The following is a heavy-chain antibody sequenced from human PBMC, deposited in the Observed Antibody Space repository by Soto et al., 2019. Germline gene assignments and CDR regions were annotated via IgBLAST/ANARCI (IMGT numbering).Heavy chain of an antibody. Sequence: GVSLRLSCAASGFTFRSYGMHWVRQAPGKGLEWVALIWFDGSDKYYTESVKGRFTISRDNSKSTLYLQMNSLRAEDTAVYYCARLYCSASSCYSVGAFDIRGQGTMVTVSS. D-gene: IGHD2-15*01. CDR2: IWFDGSDK. J-gene: IGHJ3*02. CDR3: ARLYCSASSCYSVGAFDI. CDR1: GFTFRSYG. V-gene: IGHV3-33*01.